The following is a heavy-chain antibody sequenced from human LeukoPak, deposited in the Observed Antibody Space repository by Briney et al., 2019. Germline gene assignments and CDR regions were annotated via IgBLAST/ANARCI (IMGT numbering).Heavy chain of an antibody. V-gene: IGHV3-33*01. CDR2: IWYDGSNK. Sequence: PGGSLRLSCAASGFTFSSYGMHWVRQAPGKGLEWVAVIWYDGSNKYYADSVKGRFTISRDNSRNTLYLQMNSLRAEDTAVYYCARGNYDFWSGPYAYYFDYWGQGTLVTVSS. J-gene: IGHJ4*02. CDR1: GFTFSSYG. D-gene: IGHD3-3*01. CDR3: ARGNYDFWSGPYAYYFDY.